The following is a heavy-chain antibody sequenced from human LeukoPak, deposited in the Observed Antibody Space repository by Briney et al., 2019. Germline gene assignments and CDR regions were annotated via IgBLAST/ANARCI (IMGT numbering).Heavy chain of an antibody. CDR3: ARHAPGYFDFF. D-gene: IGHD3-9*01. CDR1: GGSINNYY. Sequence: MPSETLSLTCSVSGGSINNYYCSWIRQPPGKGLEWIGYIYYSGSTSYNPSLSSRVTISVDTSKNQISLKLSSVTAADTAVYYCARHAPGYFDFFWAQGALVTVSS. V-gene: IGHV4-59*08. J-gene: IGHJ4*02. CDR2: IYYSGST.